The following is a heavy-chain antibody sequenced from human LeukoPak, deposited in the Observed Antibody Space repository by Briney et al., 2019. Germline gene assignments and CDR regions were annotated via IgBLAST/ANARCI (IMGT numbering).Heavy chain of an antibody. V-gene: IGHV3-23*01. CDR1: GFTFSDYA. Sequence: GGSLRLSCAASGFTFSDYAMNWVRRAPGKGLDWVSAISGSGGSTYYADSVKGRFTISRDNSKNTLYLQMNSLRAEDTAVYYCAKAPSRAVFDYWGQGTLVTVSS. J-gene: IGHJ4*02. CDR3: AKAPSRAVFDY. CDR2: ISGSGGST. D-gene: IGHD6-19*01.